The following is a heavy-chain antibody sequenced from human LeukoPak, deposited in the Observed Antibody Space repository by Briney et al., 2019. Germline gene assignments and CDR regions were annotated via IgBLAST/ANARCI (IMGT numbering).Heavy chain of an antibody. J-gene: IGHJ4*02. D-gene: IGHD2-15*01. CDR2: IYYSGST. CDR1: GGSISSSSYY. V-gene: IGHV4-39*01. Sequence: SETLSLTCTVSGGSISSSSYYWGWIRQPPGKGLEWIGSIYYSGSTYYNPSLKSRVTISVDTSKNQFSLKLSSVTAADTAVYYCARHHAGYCSGGSCYPELFDYWGQGTLVTVSS. CDR3: ARHHAGYCSGGSCYPELFDY.